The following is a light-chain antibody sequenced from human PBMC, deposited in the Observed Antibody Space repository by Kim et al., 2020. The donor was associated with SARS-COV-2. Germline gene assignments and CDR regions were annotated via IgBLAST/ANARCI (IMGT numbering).Light chain of an antibody. CDR2: DAT. CDR1: QSISSY. J-gene: IGKJ4*01. CDR3: QQRDSWPLT. Sequence: LCPGERATLSCRASQSISSYLAWYQQKPGQAPRLLIHDATYRATGIPARFSGSGSGTDFTLTISSLDPEDFAVYYCQQRDSWPLTFGGGTKVDIK. V-gene: IGKV3-11*01.